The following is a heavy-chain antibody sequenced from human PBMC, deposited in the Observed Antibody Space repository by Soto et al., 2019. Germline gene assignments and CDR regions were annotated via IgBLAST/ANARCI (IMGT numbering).Heavy chain of an antibody. D-gene: IGHD3-3*01. CDR3: AVTYYDFWSGYYDPYYYYGMDV. J-gene: IGHJ6*02. V-gene: IGHV4-39*01. Sequence: SETLSLTCTVSGGSISSSSYYWGWIRQPPGKGLEWVGSIYYSGSTYYNPSLKSRVTISVDTSKNQFSLKLSSVTAADTAVYYCAVTYYDFWSGYYDPYYYYGMDVWAQGTTVTVSS. CDR1: GGSISSSSYY. CDR2: IYYSGST.